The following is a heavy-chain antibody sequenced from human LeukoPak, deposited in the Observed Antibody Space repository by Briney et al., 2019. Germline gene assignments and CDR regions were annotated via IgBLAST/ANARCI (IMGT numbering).Heavy chain of an antibody. Sequence: GGSLRLSCAASGFTFSSYSMNWVRQAPGKGLEWVSYIRSSSSTIYYADSVKGRFTISRDNAKNSLYLQMNSLRAEDTAVYYCARDYPDRVVPAASGSLRYYYYMDVWGKGTTVTVSS. J-gene: IGHJ6*03. D-gene: IGHD2-2*01. CDR2: IRSSSSTI. CDR1: GFTFSSYS. CDR3: ARDYPDRVVPAASGSLRYYYYMDV. V-gene: IGHV3-48*01.